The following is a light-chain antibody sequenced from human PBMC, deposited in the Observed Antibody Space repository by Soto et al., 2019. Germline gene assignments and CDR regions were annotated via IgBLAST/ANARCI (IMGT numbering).Light chain of an antibody. CDR3: QSYDSSHVV. V-gene: IGLV1-40*01. J-gene: IGLJ2*01. CDR2: GNS. CDR1: SSNIGAGYD. Sequence: QPVLTQPPSVSGAPGQRVTISCTGSSSNIGAGYDVHWYQQLPGTAPKLLIYGNSNRPSGVPDRFSGSKSGTSASLAITGLQVEDEADYYCQSYDSSHVVFGGGTKLTVL.